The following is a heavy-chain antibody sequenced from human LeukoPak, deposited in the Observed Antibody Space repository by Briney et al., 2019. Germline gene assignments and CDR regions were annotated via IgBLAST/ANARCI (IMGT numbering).Heavy chain of an antibody. CDR2: INHSGST. V-gene: IGHV4-34*01. CDR3: ASAPVFDY. Sequence: SETLSLTCAVYGGSFSGYYWSWIRQPPGKGLEWIGEINHSGSTTYNPSLKSRVTISVDTSKNQFSLRLSSVTAADTAVYYGASAPVFDYWGQGTLVTVSS. CDR1: GGSFSGYY. J-gene: IGHJ4*02.